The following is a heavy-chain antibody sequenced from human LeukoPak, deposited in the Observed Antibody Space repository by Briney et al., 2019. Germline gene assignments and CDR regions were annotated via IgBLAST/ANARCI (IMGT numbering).Heavy chain of an antibody. CDR1: GFTFSSYA. CDR3: AKDSAPRITIFGVVSYFDY. Sequence: GGSLRLSCAASGFTFSSYAMSWVRQAPGKGLEWVSAISGSGGSTYYADSVKGRFTISRDNSKNTLYLQMNSLRAEDTAVYYCAKDSAPRITIFGVVSYFDYWGQGTLVTVSS. D-gene: IGHD3-3*01. CDR2: ISGSGGST. V-gene: IGHV3-23*01. J-gene: IGHJ4*02.